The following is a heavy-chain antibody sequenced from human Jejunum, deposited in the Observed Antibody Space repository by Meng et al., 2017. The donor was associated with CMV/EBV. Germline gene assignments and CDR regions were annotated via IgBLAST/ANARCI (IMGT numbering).Heavy chain of an antibody. J-gene: IGHJ6*02. Sequence: SCCEMNWIRQAPGKGLEWVAFISPSGNNIHYADSVKGRFALSRDNTKNSLYLQMSGLRAEDTAVYYCARGRIYNSGWNPPYGMDVWGQGTTVTVSS. CDR3: ARGRIYNSGWNPPYGMDV. CDR1: SCCE. CDR2: ISPSGNNI. V-gene: IGHV3-48*03. D-gene: IGHD1-20*01.